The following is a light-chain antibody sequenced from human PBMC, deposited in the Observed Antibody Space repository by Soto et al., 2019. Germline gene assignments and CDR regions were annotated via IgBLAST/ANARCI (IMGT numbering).Light chain of an antibody. V-gene: IGKV1-5*01. CDR2: DAS. CDR1: QSISSW. Sequence: DIQVTQSPSTLSASVGDRVTITCRASQSISSWLAWYQQKPGKAPKLLIFDASRLEIGVPSRFSGSGSGTEFNLTISSLEPDDFASYFCQQYDGYSGYTFGQGTKLEIK. CDR3: QQYDGYSGYT. J-gene: IGKJ2*01.